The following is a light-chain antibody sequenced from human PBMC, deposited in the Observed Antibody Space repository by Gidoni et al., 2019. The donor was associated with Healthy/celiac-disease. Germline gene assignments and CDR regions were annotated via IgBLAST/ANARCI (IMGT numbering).Light chain of an antibody. CDR1: QSVSSY. CDR2: DAS. Sequence: EIVFTQSPATLSLSPGETATLSCRASQSVSSYLVWYQQKPGQAPRLLIYDASNRATGIPARFSGSGSGTDFTLTISSLEPEDFAVYYCQQRSNWPPLYTFXQXTKLEIK. CDR3: QQRSNWPPLYT. J-gene: IGKJ2*01. V-gene: IGKV3-11*01.